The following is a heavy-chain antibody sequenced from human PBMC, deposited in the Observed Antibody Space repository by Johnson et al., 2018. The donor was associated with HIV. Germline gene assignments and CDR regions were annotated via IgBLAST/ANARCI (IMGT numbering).Heavy chain of an antibody. Sequence: EVQLVESGGGLVQPGGSLRLSCAASGFTFRNHDMHWVRQATGKGLEWVSAIGPTGDTYYPGSVKGRFTISRDNAKNSLFLQMNSLKAEDTAVYYCARESSAGEYSYGIIWGQGTMVTVSS. CDR1: GFTFRNHD. D-gene: IGHD5-18*01. J-gene: IGHJ3*02. CDR2: IGPTGDT. CDR3: ARESSAGEYSYGII. V-gene: IGHV3-13*01.